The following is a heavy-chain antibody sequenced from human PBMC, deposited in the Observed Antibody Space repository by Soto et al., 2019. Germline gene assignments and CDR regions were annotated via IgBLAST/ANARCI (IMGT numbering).Heavy chain of an antibody. J-gene: IGHJ6*02. Sequence: SETLSLTCGVYRGSFSGFYWSWVRQTPGGGLEWIGEINHSGTTNYNPSFQNRVTISADKSTNNFSLKMTSVTAADAAVYYCARGRGYVYGSNFYGLDVWGQGTTVT. D-gene: IGHD6-25*01. CDR1: RGSFSGFY. CDR2: INHSGTT. V-gene: IGHV4-34*01. CDR3: ARGRGYVYGSNFYGLDV.